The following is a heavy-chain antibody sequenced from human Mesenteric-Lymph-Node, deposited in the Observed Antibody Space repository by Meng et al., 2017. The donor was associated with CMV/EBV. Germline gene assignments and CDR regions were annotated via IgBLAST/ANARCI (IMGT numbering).Heavy chain of an antibody. D-gene: IGHD3-3*01. V-gene: IGHV1-46*01. J-gene: IGHJ4*02. CDR1: GYTFTSYY. CDR2: INPSGGST. Sequence: SGYTFTSYYRHWVRQAPGQGLEWMGIINPSGGSTSYAQKFQGRVTMTRDTSTSTVYMELSSLRSEDTAVYYCARGGITIFGVIIATDYWGQGTLVTVSS. CDR3: ARGGITIFGVIIATDY.